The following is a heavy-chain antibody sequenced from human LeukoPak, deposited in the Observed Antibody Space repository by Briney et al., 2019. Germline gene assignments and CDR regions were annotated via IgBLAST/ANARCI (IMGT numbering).Heavy chain of an antibody. V-gene: IGHV3-21*01. CDR3: ASLRVVDNSGYYPDAFGY. CDR1: GFTFSSYS. J-gene: IGHJ4*02. CDR2: ISSSGSYI. D-gene: IGHD3-22*01. Sequence: GGSLRLSCAASGFTFSSYSMNLVRQAPGKGLEWVSSISSSGSYIYYADSVKGRFTISRDNAKNSLYLQMNSLRVEDTAVYYCASLRVVDNSGYYPDAFGYWGQGTLVTVSS.